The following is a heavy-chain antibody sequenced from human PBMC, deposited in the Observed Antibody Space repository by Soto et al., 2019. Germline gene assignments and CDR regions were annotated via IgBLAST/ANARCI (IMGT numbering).Heavy chain of an antibody. CDR1: GYTFTSYY. CDR3: ARDWVPEQQLVYYYYYYGMDV. CDR2: INPSGGST. Sequence: GASVKVSCKASGYTFTSYYMHWVRQAPGQGLEWMGIINPSGGSTSYAQKFQGRVTMTRDTSTSTVYMELSSLRSEDTAVYYCARDWVPEQQLVYYYYYYGMDVWGQGTTVTVSS. J-gene: IGHJ6*02. V-gene: IGHV1-46*01. D-gene: IGHD6-13*01.